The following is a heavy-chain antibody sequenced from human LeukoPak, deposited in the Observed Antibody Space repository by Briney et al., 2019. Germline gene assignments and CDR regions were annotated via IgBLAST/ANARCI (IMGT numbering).Heavy chain of an antibody. CDR1: GGTFSSYA. Sequence: SVKVSCKASGGTFSSYAISWVRQAPGQGLEGMGGIIPIFGTANYAQKFQGRVTITADESTSTAYMELSSLRSEDTAVYYCARSGDGDIVVVPAAIEGYYFDYWGQGTLVTVSS. D-gene: IGHD2-2*02. CDR2: IIPIFGTA. CDR3: ARSGDGDIVVVPAAIEGYYFDY. V-gene: IGHV1-69*13. J-gene: IGHJ4*02.